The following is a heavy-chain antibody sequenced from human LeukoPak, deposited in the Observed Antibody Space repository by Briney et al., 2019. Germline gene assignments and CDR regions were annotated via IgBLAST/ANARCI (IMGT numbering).Heavy chain of an antibody. D-gene: IGHD1-1*01. CDR1: GYTFTEYY. CDR2: INPNTGDA. Sequence: ASVKVSCTASGYTFTEYYMHWVRQAPGQGLEWLGWINPNTGDAKFAQRFQGRVTMTRDTSISTAYMELSSLRSDDTAVYYCARDRYNWNDDAFDIWGQGTMVTVSS. CDR3: ARDRYNWNDDAFDI. J-gene: IGHJ3*02. V-gene: IGHV1-2*02.